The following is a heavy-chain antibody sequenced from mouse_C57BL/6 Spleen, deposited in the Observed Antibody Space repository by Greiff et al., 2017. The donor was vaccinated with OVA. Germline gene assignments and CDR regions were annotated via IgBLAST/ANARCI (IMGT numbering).Heavy chain of an antibody. CDR1: GYTFTSYW. CDR2: IYPGSGST. D-gene: IGHD1-1*01. CDR3: ARLDYYGSGWDWYFDV. Sequence: VQLQQPGAELVKPGASVKMSCKASGYTFTSYWITWVKQRPGQGLEWIGDIYPGSGSTNYNEKFKSKATLTVDTSSSTAYMQLSSLTSEDSAVYYCARLDYYGSGWDWYFDVWGTGTTVTVSS. J-gene: IGHJ1*03. V-gene: IGHV1-55*01.